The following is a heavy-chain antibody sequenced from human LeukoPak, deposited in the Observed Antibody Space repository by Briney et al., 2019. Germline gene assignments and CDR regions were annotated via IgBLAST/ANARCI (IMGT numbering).Heavy chain of an antibody. CDR3: AKVLVYASQLGYFQH. CDR2: ISGSGGST. J-gene: IGHJ1*01. CDR1: GFTFSSYA. V-gene: IGHV3-23*01. Sequence: GGSLRLSCAASGFTFSSYAMSWVRQAPGKGLEWVSAISGSGGSTYYADSVKGRFTISRDNSKNTLYLQMNSLRAEDTAVYYCAKVLVYASQLGYFQHWGQGTLVTVSS. D-gene: IGHD2-8*01.